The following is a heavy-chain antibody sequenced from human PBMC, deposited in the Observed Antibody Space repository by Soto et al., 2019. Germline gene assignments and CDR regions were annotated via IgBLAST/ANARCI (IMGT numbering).Heavy chain of an antibody. D-gene: IGHD1-26*01. CDR1: GGSISSGDYY. V-gene: IGHV4-30-4*01. CDR2: IYYSRST. Sequence: SETLSLTCTVSGGSISSGDYYWSWIRQPPGKGLEWIGYIYYSRSTYYNPSLKSRVTISVDTSKNQFSLKLSSVTAADTAVYYCVGPVGYYYGMDVWGQGTTVTVSS. J-gene: IGHJ6*02. CDR3: VGPVGYYYGMDV.